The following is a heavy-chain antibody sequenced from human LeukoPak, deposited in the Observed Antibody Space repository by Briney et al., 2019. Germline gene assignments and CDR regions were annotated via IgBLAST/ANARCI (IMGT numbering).Heavy chain of an antibody. J-gene: IGHJ4*02. Sequence: GGSLRLSCAASGFTFSSNGMSWVRQAPGKGQEWVSAISSGGDSTFYADSVKGRFTISRDNSKNTLYLQTNSLRAEDTAIYYCVKRSDYGGDWNYFDYWGQGTLVTVSS. D-gene: IGHD2-21*02. V-gene: IGHV3-23*01. CDR2: ISSGGDST. CDR1: GFTFSSNG. CDR3: VKRSDYGGDWNYFDY.